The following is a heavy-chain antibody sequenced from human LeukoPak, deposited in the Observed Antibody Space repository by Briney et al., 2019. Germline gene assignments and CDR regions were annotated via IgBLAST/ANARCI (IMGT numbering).Heavy chain of an antibody. J-gene: IGHJ4*02. Sequence: GVSVKVSCKASGYTFTSYGISWVRQAPRQGLEWMGWISAYNGNTNYAQKLQGRVTMTTDTSTSTAYMELRSLRSDDTAVYYCAREDPRLCGGDCYLGYWGQGTLVTVSS. CDR2: ISAYNGNT. CDR1: GYTFTSYG. V-gene: IGHV1-18*01. D-gene: IGHD2-21*02. CDR3: AREDPRLCGGDCYLGY.